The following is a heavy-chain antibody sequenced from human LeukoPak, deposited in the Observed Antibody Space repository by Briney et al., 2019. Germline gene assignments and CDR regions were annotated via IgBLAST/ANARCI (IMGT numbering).Heavy chain of an antibody. D-gene: IGHD5-12*01. J-gene: IGHJ4*02. CDR3: AAALSYWDSGYDYVFDY. Sequence: GGSLRLSCAASGFTFDDYGMSWVRQAPGKGLEWVSGINWNGGSTGYADSVKGRFTISRDNAKNSLYLQMNSLGADDTALYYCAAALSYWDSGYDYVFDYWGQGTLVTVSS. V-gene: IGHV3-20*04. CDR2: INWNGGST. CDR1: GFTFDDYG.